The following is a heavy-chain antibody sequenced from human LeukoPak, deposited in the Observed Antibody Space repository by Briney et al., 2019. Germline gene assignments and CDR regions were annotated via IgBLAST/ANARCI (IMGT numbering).Heavy chain of an antibody. Sequence: PGGSLRLSCAASGFTFSSYSMNWVRQAPGKGLEWVSSISSSSSYIYYADSVKGRFTISRDNAKNPLYLQMNSLRAEDTAVYYCARDPNFASDSGSLRDYWGQGTLVTVSS. J-gene: IGHJ4*02. CDR2: ISSSSSYI. V-gene: IGHV3-21*01. D-gene: IGHD1-26*01. CDR3: ARDPNFASDSGSLRDY. CDR1: GFTFSSYS.